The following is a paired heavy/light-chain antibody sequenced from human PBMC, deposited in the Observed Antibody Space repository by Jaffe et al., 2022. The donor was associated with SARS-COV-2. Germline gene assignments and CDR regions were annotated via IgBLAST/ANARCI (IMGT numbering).Light chain of an antibody. CDR3: QSYDSSLSAVV. CDR2: GNS. Sequence: QSVLTQPPSVSGAPGQRVTISCTGSSSNIGTPYTVHWYQHLPGTAPKLLIYGNSIRPSGVPDRFSGSKSGTSVSLTITGLQAEDEADYYCQSYDSSLSAVVFGGGTKLTVL. V-gene: IGLV1-40*01. CDR1: SSNIGTPYT. J-gene: IGLJ2*01.
Heavy chain of an antibody. D-gene: IGHD6-19*01. Sequence: QVQLVESGGGVVQPGRSLRLSCAPSGFTFSDYAMNWVRQAPGKGLEWVAVISYDGKQKYYGDSVKGRFTISRDNSRNTLYMQMNSLRPDDTAVYYCARAVSFGGYLKFPNDAFDIWGQGTMVTVSS. CDR2: ISYDGKQK. CDR3: ARAVSFGGYLKFPNDAFDI. CDR1: GFTFSDYA. J-gene: IGHJ3*02. V-gene: IGHV3-30*04.